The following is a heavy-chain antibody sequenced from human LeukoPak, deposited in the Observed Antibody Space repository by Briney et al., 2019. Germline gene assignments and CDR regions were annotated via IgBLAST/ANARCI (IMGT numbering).Heavy chain of an antibody. CDR3: AKATLYYYMDV. Sequence: GRSLRLSCAAFGFIFDDYAMHWVRQAPGKGLEWVSGISWNSGSIGYADSVKGRFTISRDNAKNSLYLQMNSLRAEDTALYYCAKATLYYYMDVWGKGTTVTVSS. CDR2: ISWNSGSI. CDR1: GFIFDDYA. V-gene: IGHV3-9*01. J-gene: IGHJ6*03.